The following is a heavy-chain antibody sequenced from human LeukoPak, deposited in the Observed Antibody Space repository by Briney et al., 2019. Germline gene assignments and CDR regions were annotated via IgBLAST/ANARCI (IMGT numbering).Heavy chain of an antibody. CDR1: GLSFTTKA. CDR2: ISLDGKNE. D-gene: IGHD6-19*01. CDR3: AAHLGSGWHLDY. J-gene: IGHJ4*02. V-gene: IGHV3-30*04. Sequence: GGSLRLSCVASGLSFTTKAMHWVRQAPGEGLEWMSYISLDGKNESYADSVRGRFTISRDNSRNTVYLQMNSLRPEDTAVHYCAAHLGSGWHLDYWGQGIRVTVSP.